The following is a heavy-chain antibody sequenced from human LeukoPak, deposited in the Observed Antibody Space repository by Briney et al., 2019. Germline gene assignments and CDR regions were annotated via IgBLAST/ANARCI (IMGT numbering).Heavy chain of an antibody. CDR2: INWNGGST. J-gene: IGHJ4*02. Sequence: GGSLRLSXAASGFTFDDYGMSWVRQAPGKGLEWFTGINWNGGSTGYADSVKGRFTISRDNAKNSLYLQMNSLRAEDTALHYCAVNYYDSSGYYSAAGGLYWGQGTLVTVSS. CDR3: AVNYYDSSGYYSAAGGLY. V-gene: IGHV3-20*04. D-gene: IGHD3-22*01. CDR1: GFTFDDYG.